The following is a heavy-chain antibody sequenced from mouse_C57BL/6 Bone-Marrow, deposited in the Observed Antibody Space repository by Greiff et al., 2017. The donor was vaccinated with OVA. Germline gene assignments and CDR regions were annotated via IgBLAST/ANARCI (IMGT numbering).Heavy chain of an antibody. Sequence: QVQLHQSGAELVKPGASVKLSCKASGYTFTSYWMHWVKQRPGPGLEWIGMIHPNSGSTNYNEKFKSKVTLTVDKSSSTAYMQLSSLTSEDSAVYYCAPYGYYFDYWGQGTTLTVSS. CDR1: GYTFTSYW. J-gene: IGHJ2*01. CDR3: APYGYYFDY. D-gene: IGHD1-1*01. CDR2: IHPNSGST. V-gene: IGHV1-64*01.